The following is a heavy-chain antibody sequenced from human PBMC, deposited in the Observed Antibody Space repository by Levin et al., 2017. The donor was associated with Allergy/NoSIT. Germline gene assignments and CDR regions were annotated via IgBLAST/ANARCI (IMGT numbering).Heavy chain of an antibody. CDR2: ISYDGSNK. CDR3: ARALMIVVAESDY. Sequence: SCAASGFTFSSYAMHWVRQAPGKGLEWVAVISYDGSNKYYADSVKGRFTISRDNSKNTLYLQMNSLRAEDTAVYYCARALMIVVAESDYWGQGTLVTVSS. CDR1: GFTFSSYA. J-gene: IGHJ4*02. D-gene: IGHD3-22*01. V-gene: IGHV3-30*04.